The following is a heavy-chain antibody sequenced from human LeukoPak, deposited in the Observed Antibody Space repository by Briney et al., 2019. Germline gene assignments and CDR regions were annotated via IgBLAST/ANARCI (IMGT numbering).Heavy chain of an antibody. J-gene: IGHJ4*02. Sequence: GGSLRLSFAASGFPFDVYAMHWVRQAPGKGLDWVSGISWNSGSIGYADSVKGRFTISRDNAENSLFLQMNSLRPEDTALYYCAKARNTGWFSPDFDYWGQGTLVTVSS. CDR1: GFPFDVYA. CDR3: AKARNTGWFSPDFDY. D-gene: IGHD6-19*01. V-gene: IGHV3-9*01. CDR2: ISWNSGSI.